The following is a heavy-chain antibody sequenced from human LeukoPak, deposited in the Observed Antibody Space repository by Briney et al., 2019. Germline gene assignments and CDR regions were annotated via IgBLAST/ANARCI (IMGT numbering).Heavy chain of an antibody. J-gene: IGHJ4*02. D-gene: IGHD4-23*01. CDR3: ARAHAEPTVVTPDY. V-gene: IGHV1-18*01. CDR2: ISAYNGNT. Sequence: ASAKVSCKASGYTFTSYGISWVRQAPGQGLEWMGWISAYNGNTNYAQKLQGRVTMTTDTSTSTAYMELRSLRSDDTAVYYCARAHAEPTVVTPDYWGQGTLVTVSS. CDR1: GYTFTSYG.